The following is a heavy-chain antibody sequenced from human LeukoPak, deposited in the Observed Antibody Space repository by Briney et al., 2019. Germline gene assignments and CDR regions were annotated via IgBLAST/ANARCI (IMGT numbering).Heavy chain of an antibody. CDR3: ARDPVVQAAEDRTGNWFDP. J-gene: IGHJ5*02. CDR2: INPNSGGT. D-gene: IGHD2-2*01. Sequence: ASVKVSCKASGYTFTSYGINWVRQAPGQGLEWMGWINPNSGGTNYAQKFQVRVTMTRDTSISTAYMELSRLRSDDTAVYYCARDPVVQAAEDRTGNWFDPWGQGTLVTVSS. CDR1: GYTFTSYG. V-gene: IGHV1-2*02.